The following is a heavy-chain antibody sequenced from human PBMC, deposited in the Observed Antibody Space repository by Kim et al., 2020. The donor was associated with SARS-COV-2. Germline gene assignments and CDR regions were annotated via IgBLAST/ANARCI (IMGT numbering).Heavy chain of an antibody. D-gene: IGHD1-1*01. Sequence: SETLSLTCTVSGGSVSSGSYCWSWIRQPPGKGLEWIGYIYYSGSTNYNPSLKSRVTISVDTSKNQFPLKLSSVTAADTAVYYCARAVCTGTSWFDPFGQG. CDR3: ARAVCTGTSWFDP. V-gene: IGHV4-61*01. J-gene: IGHJ5*02. CDR1: GGSVSSGSYC. CDR2: IYYSGST.